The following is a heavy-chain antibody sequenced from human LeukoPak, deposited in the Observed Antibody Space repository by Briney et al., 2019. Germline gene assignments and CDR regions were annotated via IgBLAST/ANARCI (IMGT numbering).Heavy chain of an antibody. CDR1: GYTFSSYG. CDR2: INAYNGNT. V-gene: IGHV1-18*01. CDR3: ARWAGRLISSSWLEY. D-gene: IGHD6-13*01. J-gene: IGHJ4*02. Sequence: RASVKVSCKASGYTFSSYGISWVRQAPGQGLEWMGWINAYNGNTNYAQMLQGRVTMTTDTSTTTAYMELRSLRSDDTAVYYCARWAGRLISSSWLEYWGQGTLVTVSS.